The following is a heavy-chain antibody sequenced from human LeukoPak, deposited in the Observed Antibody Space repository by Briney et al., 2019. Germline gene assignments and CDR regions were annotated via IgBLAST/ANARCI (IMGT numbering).Heavy chain of an antibody. J-gene: IGHJ4*02. Sequence: ASVKVSCKASGYTFTSYFMHWVRQAPGQGLEWMGIIYPSDGSTNYAQKFQGRVTMARDRSTSTVYMEVTSLRSEDTAVYYCARAGTAMEYFDYWGQGTLVTVSS. CDR3: ARAGTAMEYFDY. CDR2: IYPSDGST. V-gene: IGHV1-46*01. CDR1: GYTFTSYF. D-gene: IGHD5-18*01.